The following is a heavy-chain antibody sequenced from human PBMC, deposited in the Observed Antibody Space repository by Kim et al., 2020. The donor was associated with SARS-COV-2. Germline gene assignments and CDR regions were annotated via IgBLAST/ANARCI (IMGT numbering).Heavy chain of an antibody. V-gene: IGHV4-31*03. CDR1: GGSISSGGYY. J-gene: IGHJ4*02. Sequence: SETLSLTCTVSGGSISSGGYYWSWIRQHPGKGLEWIGYIYYSGSTYYNPSLKSRLTISVDTSKNQFSLKLSSVTAADTAMYYCARAVSGYYFDYWGQGTLVTVSS. CDR2: IYYSGST. D-gene: IGHD3-16*01. CDR3: ARAVSGYYFDY.